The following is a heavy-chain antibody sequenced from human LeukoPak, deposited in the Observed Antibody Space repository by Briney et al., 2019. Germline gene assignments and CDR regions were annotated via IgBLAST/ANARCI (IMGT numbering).Heavy chain of an antibody. V-gene: IGHV4-34*01. D-gene: IGHD6-19*01. Sequence: SETLSLTCAVYGGSFSGYYWSWIRQPPGKGLEWIGEINHSGSTNYDPSLKGRVTISVDTSKNQFSLKLSSVTAADTAVYYCARGISGWYVWFDPWGQGTLVTVSS. CDR3: ARGISGWYVWFDP. J-gene: IGHJ5*02. CDR1: GGSFSGYY. CDR2: INHSGST.